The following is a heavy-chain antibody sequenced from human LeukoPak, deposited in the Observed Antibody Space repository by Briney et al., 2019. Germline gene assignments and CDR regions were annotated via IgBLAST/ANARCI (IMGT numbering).Heavy chain of an antibody. V-gene: IGHV3-48*03. CDR2: ISSSGRTI. CDR1: GFSLSSYE. J-gene: IGHJ6*02. D-gene: IGHD3-3*01. CDR3: ARDRPYYDFWSGYEKYYYYYGMDV. Sequence: PVGSLRLSRAASGFSLSSYEMNWVRQAPGKGLEWVSFISSSGRTIYYADSVKGRFTVSRDNAKNSLYLQMNSLRAEDTAIYYCARDRPYYDFWSGYEKYYYYYGMDVWGQGTTATVSS.